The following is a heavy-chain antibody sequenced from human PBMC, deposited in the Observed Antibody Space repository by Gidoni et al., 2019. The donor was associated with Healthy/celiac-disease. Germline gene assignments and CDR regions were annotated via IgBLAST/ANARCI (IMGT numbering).Heavy chain of an antibody. CDR3: ARGIYGDYQMYYYGMDV. Sequence: EVQLVESGGGLIQPGGSLRLSCAASGFTVSSNYMSWVRQAPGKGLEWVSVIYSGGSTYYADSVKGRFTISRDNSKNTLYLQMNSLRAEDTAVYYCARGIYGDYQMYYYGMDVWGQGTTVTVSS. V-gene: IGHV3-53*01. CDR1: GFTVSSNY. CDR2: IYSGGST. D-gene: IGHD4-17*01. J-gene: IGHJ6*02.